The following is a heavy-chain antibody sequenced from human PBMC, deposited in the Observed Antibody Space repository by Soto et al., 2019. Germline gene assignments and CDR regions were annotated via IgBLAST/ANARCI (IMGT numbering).Heavy chain of an antibody. CDR2: ISGDGGDT. J-gene: IGHJ4*02. CDR3: XXXXXXXXXXNXXFDY. D-gene: IGHD1-1*01. Sequence: EVQLLESGGGLVQPGGSLRPSCAASGFTFSTYAMGWVRQAPGKGLEWVSAISGDGGDTYYADSVKGRFTISRDNSKXXLYLXXXSLXXEXXXXXXXXXXXXXXXXXNXXFDYWGQGSLVTVSS. V-gene: IGHV3-23*01. CDR1: GFTFSTYA.